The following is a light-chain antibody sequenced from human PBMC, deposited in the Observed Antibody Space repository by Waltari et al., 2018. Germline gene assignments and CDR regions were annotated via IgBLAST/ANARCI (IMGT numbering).Light chain of an antibody. CDR2: SAS. Sequence: ENVLTQSPGTPSLSPGERVTLSCRASQSVTSSYLAWYQQKPGQAPRLLIYSASNRATGIPDRFSGSGSGTDFTLTISRLEPEDFAVYCCQQYGSSPPTFGQGTKVEIK. CDR3: QQYGSSPPT. J-gene: IGKJ1*01. CDR1: QSVTSSY. V-gene: IGKV3-20*01.